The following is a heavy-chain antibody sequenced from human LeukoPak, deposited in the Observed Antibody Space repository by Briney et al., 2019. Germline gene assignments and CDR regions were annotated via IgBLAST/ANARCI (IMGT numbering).Heavy chain of an antibody. CDR2: ISWDGGST. J-gene: IGHJ4*02. CDR3: AKEATDSATIDY. D-gene: IGHD1-1*01. Sequence: PGGSLRLSCAASGFTFSSYTMHWVRQAPGKGLEWVSLISWDGGSTYYADSVKGRFTISRDNSRNSLYLQMNSLRAEDTALYYCAKEATDSATIDYWGQGTLVTVSS. CDR1: GFTFSSYT. V-gene: IGHV3-43*01.